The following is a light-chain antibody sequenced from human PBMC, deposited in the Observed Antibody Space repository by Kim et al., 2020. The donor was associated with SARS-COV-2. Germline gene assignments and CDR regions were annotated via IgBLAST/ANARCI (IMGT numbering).Light chain of an antibody. Sequence: SPVERATLSCRASQSVGSNLAWYQQKPGQAPRLLISGASTRATGIPARFSGSGSGTEFTLTISSLQSEDFAVYYCQQYNNWPPWTFGQGTKVEIK. CDR3: QQYNNWPPWT. CDR1: QSVGSN. V-gene: IGKV3-15*01. CDR2: GAS. J-gene: IGKJ1*01.